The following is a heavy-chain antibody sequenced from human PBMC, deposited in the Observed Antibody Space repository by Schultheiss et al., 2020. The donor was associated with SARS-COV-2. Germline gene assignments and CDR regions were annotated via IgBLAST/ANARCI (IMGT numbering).Heavy chain of an antibody. D-gene: IGHD2-2*01. V-gene: IGHV4-31*03. CDR1: GGSISSGGYY. J-gene: IGHJ4*02. CDR2: IYHSGST. CDR3: ARHGDSTSDFDY. Sequence: SETLSLTCTVSGGSISSGGYYWSWIRQHPGKGLEWIGYIYHSGSTYYNPSLKSRVTISVDTSKNQFSLKLSSVTAADTAVYYCARHGDSTSDFDYWGQGTLVTVSS.